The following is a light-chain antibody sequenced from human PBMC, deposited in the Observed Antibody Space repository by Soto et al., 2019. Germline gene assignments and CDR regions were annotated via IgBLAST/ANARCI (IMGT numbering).Light chain of an antibody. J-gene: IGKJ1*01. CDR1: QSVSSY. Sequence: EILLTQSPATLSLSPGDRATLSCRASQSVSSYLAWYQQKPGQAPRLLIYDASNRATGIPARFSGSGSGTYFTLTISSLQPDDFATYYCQQYNSYPRTFGQGTKVDI. CDR2: DAS. V-gene: IGKV3-11*01. CDR3: QQYNSYPRT.